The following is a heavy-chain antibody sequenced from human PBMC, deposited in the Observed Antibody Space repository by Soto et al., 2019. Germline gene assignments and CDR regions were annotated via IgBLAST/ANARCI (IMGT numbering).Heavy chain of an antibody. D-gene: IGHD2-15*01. J-gene: IGHJ5*02. CDR2: FIGDDDK. CDR1: GSHSALVEWV. Sequence: SGPTRLNPRRPSRRPAPSLGSHSALVEWVWAGSVSPQERPWSGLHSFIGDDDKRYSPSLKSRLTITKDTSKNRVVLTMTNMDPVDTATYYCAHKGYCSGGSCYDNWFDPWGQGTLVTVSS. V-gene: IGHV2-5*02. CDR3: AHKGYCSGGSCYDNWFDP.